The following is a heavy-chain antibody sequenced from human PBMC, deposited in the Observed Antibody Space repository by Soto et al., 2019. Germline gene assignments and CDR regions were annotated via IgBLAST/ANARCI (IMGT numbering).Heavy chain of an antibody. Sequence: ASETLSLTCAVHGGSFSGFYWTWIRQPPGKGLEWIGEINHSGSSNYNPPLKSRVTMPLDTPRNQFSLSLNSVTAADTAVYYCARMAGPWYFDLWGRGTLVTVSS. V-gene: IGHV4-34*01. CDR2: INHSGSS. CDR1: GGSFSGFY. J-gene: IGHJ2*01. CDR3: ARMAGPWYFDL.